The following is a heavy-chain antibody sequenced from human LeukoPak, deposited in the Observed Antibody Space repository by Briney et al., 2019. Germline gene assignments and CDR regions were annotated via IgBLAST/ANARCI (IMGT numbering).Heavy chain of an antibody. CDR1: GFTFDDYG. CDR2: INWNGGST. Sequence: GGSLRLSCAASGFTFDDYGMSWVRQAPGNGLEWVSGINWNGGSTGYADSVKGRFTISRDNAKNSLYRQMNSLRAEDTALYYCARPGEGYYFDYWGQGTLVTVSS. CDR3: ARPGEGYYFDY. J-gene: IGHJ4*02. V-gene: IGHV3-20*04.